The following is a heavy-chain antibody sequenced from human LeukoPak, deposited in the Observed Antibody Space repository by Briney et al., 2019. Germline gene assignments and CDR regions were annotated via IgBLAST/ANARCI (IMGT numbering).Heavy chain of an antibody. V-gene: IGHV3-30*02. CDR3: AKEGYCSSTSCYRGGYYYYYYMDV. J-gene: IGHJ6*03. D-gene: IGHD2-2*01. CDR2: IRYDGSNK. Sequence: GGSLRLSCAASGFTFSSYGMHWVRQAPGKGLEWVAFIRYDGSNKYYADSVKGRFTISRDNSKNTLYLQMNSLRAEDTAVYYCAKEGYCSSTSCYRGGYYYYYYMDVWGKGTTVTISS. CDR1: GFTFSSYG.